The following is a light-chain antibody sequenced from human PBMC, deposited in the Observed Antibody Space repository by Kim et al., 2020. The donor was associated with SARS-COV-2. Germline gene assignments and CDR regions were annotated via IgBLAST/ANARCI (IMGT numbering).Light chain of an antibody. J-gene: IGKJ1*01. V-gene: IGKV1-39*01. CDR2: AAS. Sequence: SVGDRATRTVRASQRIGSYLNGSPQKPGKAPKPLISAASSLQSGVPSRFSGSGSGTDFTLTISSLQPKDLATFYGRQSYSTPPWTFGQGTKVDIK. CDR1: QRIGSY. CDR3: RQSYSTPPWT.